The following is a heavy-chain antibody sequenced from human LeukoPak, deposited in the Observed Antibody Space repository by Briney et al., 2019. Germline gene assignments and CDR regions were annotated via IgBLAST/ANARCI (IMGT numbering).Heavy chain of an antibody. CDR3: ARDTLGEGEDANYAVYYFDY. D-gene: IGHD4/OR15-4a*01. CDR1: GFTFSTYW. Sequence: GGSLRLSCAASGFTFSTYWMSWVRQAPGKGLEWVANIKQDESEKYYADSVKGRFTISRDNGKNSLDLQMNSLRADDTAVYYCARDTLGEGEDANYAVYYFDYWGQGTVVTVSS. V-gene: IGHV3-7*01. CDR2: IKQDESEK. J-gene: IGHJ4*02.